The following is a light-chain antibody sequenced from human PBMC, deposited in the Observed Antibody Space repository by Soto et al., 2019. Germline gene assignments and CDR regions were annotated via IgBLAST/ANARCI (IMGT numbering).Light chain of an antibody. CDR2: HTS. Sequence: ETVLTQSPGTLSLSPGERATLSCRASQSVGGSFLAWYQQRPGQAPRLLIYHTSYRATGIPDRFSGSGSGTDFTLTISRLEHEDFEVYYCQQYHSSHRTLGQGTKVDIK. CDR1: QSVGGSF. J-gene: IGKJ1*01. CDR3: QQYHSSHRT. V-gene: IGKV3-20*01.